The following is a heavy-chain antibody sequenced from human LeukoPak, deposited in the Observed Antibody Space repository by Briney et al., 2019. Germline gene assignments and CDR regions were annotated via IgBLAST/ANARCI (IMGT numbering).Heavy chain of an antibody. V-gene: IGHV3-30*03. Sequence: GRSLRLSCAASGFIFSSYGMHWVRQAPGKGLEWVAVAYHDEWPGNSKYYVDSVKGRFTVSRDNSKNTLYLQMNSLRAEDTAVYYCARAGYSSSWYDFWGQGTLVTVSS. CDR3: ARAGYSSSWYDF. J-gene: IGHJ5*01. CDR1: GFIFSSYG. CDR2: AYHDEWPGNSK. D-gene: IGHD6-13*01.